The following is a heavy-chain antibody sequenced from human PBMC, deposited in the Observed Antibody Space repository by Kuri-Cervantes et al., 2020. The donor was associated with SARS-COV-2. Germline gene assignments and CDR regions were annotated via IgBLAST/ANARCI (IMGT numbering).Heavy chain of an antibody. D-gene: IGHD2-15*01. CDR1: GGSFSTYY. CDR3: ARALGPYCSGGSCYHIDWFDP. V-gene: IGHV4-34*01. CDR2: INHSGST. Sequence: SQTLSLTCAVYGGSFSTYYCSWIRQPPGKGLEWIGEINHSGSTNYKPTLKSRVTIPVDTSKNQFSLKLSSVTAADTAVYYCARALGPYCSGGSCYHIDWFDPWGQGTLVTVSS. J-gene: IGHJ5*02.